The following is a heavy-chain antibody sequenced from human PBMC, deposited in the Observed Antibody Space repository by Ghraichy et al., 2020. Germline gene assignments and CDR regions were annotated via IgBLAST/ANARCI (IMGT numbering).Heavy chain of an antibody. V-gene: IGHV4-59*08. CDR1: GDSMGYYL. D-gene: IGHD3-16*02. Sequence: SETLSLTCTVSGDSMGYYLWSWMRQAPGKGLEWIGYVSYTGGTNYNPSLQSRVVISSDRPKNQVSLKLTSVTASDTGIYYCARFEEVLTLGGVVVHDAFDIWGQGTMVTVSS. CDR2: VSYTGGT. J-gene: IGHJ3*02. CDR3: ARFEEVLTLGGVVVHDAFDI.